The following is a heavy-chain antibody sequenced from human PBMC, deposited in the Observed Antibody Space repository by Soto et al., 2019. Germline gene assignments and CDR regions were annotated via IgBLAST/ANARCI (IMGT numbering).Heavy chain of an antibody. CDR2: IIPILGIA. Sequence: SVKVSCKASGYTFTSYTISWVRQAPGQGLEWMGRIIPILGIANYAQKFQGRVTITADKSTSTAYMELSSLRSEDTAVYYCACPEVDWNDEYYYGMDVWGQGTTVTVSS. J-gene: IGHJ6*02. D-gene: IGHD1-1*01. CDR3: ACPEVDWNDEYYYGMDV. V-gene: IGHV1-69*02. CDR1: GYTFTSYT.